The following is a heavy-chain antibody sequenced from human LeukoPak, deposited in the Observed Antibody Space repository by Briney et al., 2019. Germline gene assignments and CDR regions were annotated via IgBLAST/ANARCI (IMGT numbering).Heavy chain of an antibody. V-gene: IGHV4-59*01. D-gene: IGHD1-26*01. Sequence: SETLSLTCTVSGGSISSDYWSWIRQPPGKGLEWIGYIYYRGSTNYNPSLKSRVTISVDTSKNQFSLKLSSVTAADTAVYYCARSYSGSYGSDYWGQGTLVTVSS. J-gene: IGHJ4*02. CDR2: IYYRGST. CDR1: GGSISSDY. CDR3: ARSYSGSYGSDY.